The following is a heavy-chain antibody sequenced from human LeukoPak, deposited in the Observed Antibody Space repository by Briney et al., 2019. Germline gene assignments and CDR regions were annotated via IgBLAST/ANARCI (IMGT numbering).Heavy chain of an antibody. D-gene: IGHD3-3*01. Sequence: ASVKVSCKASGYTFTGYYMHWVRQAPGQGLEWMGWIYPNSGGTNYAQKFQGRVTMTRDTSISTAYMELSRLRSDDTAVYYCARVAYYDFWSGYYTHHYYGMDVWGQGTTVTVSS. V-gene: IGHV1-2*02. CDR1: GYTFTGYY. J-gene: IGHJ6*02. CDR3: ARVAYYDFWSGYYTHHYYGMDV. CDR2: IYPNSGGT.